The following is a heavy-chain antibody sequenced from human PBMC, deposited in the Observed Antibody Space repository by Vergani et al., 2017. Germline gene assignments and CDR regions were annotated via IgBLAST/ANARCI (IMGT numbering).Heavy chain of an antibody. CDR2: IYYSGLT. J-gene: IGHJ4*02. Sequence: QVQLQESGPGLVKSSETLSLTCSVSADSISSGSYYWGWIRQPPGKSLEWIGGIYYSGLTYYNPSLKSRVAISVDTSKNQFSLKVTSVTAADTAVYYCAREYSSSVGFLAYWGQGTLVTVSS. D-gene: IGHD6-6*01. V-gene: IGHV4-39*02. CDR3: AREYSSSVGFLAY. CDR1: ADSISSGSYY.